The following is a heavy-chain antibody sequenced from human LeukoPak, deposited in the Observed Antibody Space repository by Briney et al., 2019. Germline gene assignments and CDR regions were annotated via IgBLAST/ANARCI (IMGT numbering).Heavy chain of an antibody. D-gene: IGHD3-3*01. CDR3: ARGHGWIEY. Sequence: GGSLRLSCAASGFTFSSYAMSWVRQAPGKGLEWLANIKQDESEKYYVDSVNGRFTISRDNAKNSLYLQMNSLRAEDTAVYHCARGHGWIEYWGQGTLVTVSS. CDR1: GFTFSSYA. V-gene: IGHV3-7*01. CDR2: IKQDESEK. J-gene: IGHJ4*02.